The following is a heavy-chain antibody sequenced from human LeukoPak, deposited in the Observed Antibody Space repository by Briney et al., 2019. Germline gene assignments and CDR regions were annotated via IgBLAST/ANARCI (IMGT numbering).Heavy chain of an antibody. CDR1: GGSISSGSYY. CDR3: ATPPSGYYYMDV. V-gene: IGHV4-61*02. CDR2: IYTSGST. J-gene: IGHJ6*03. Sequence: SETLSLTCTVSGGSISSGSYYWSWIRQPAGKGLEWIGRIYTSGSTNYNPSLKSRVTISVDTSKNQFSLKLSSVTAADTAVYYCATPPSGYYYMDVWGKGTTVTVSS.